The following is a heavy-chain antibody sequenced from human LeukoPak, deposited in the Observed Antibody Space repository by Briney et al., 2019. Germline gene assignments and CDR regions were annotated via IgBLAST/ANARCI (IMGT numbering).Heavy chain of an antibody. V-gene: IGHV4-30-4*08. CDR3: ARVNIAARTYYFDY. J-gene: IGHJ4*02. CDR1: GGSISSGDYY. CDR2: IYYSGST. Sequence: SQTLSLTCTVSGGSISSGDYYWSWIRQLPGKGLEWIGYIYYSGSTYYNPSLKSRVTISVDTSKNQFSLKLSSVTAADTAVYYCARVNIAARTYYFDYWGQGTLVTVSS. D-gene: IGHD6-13*01.